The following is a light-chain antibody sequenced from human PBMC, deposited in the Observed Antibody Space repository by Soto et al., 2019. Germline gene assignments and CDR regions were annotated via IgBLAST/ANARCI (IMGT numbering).Light chain of an antibody. J-gene: IGLJ2*01. Sequence: QLVLTQSPSASASLGASVKLTCTLSSGRSNYVIAWHQQQPEKGPRYLMKLNSDGSHSKGDGIPDRFSGSSSGAERYLTISSLQSEDEADYYCQTWDTGIRVFGGGTKLTVL. V-gene: IGLV4-69*01. CDR3: QTWDTGIRV. CDR1: SGRSNYV. CDR2: LNSDGSH.